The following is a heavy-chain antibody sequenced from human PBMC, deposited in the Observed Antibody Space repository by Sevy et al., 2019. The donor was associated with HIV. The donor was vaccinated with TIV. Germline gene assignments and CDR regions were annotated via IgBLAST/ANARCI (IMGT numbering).Heavy chain of an antibody. CDR1: GFSLNSYW. D-gene: IGHD6-13*01. J-gene: IGHJ4*02. V-gene: IGHV3-7*01. CDR2: IKQDGSVK. CDR3: VRAIAADGSF. Sequence: GGSLRLSCAASGFSLNSYWMSWVRQAPGKGLEWVANIKQDGSVKYYVDSVKGRFTISRDNARNLLYLQMNSLRAEDSALYYCVRAIAADGSFWGQGTLVTVSS.